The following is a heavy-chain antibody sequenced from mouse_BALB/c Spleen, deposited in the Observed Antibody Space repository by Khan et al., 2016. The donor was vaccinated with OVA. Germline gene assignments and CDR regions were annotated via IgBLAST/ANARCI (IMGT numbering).Heavy chain of an antibody. CDR1: GFNIKDTY. CDR2: IDPANGNT. J-gene: IGHJ4*01. CDR3: AWIYYYGGSY. Sequence: EVELVESGAEFVKTGASVKLSCTASGFNIKDTYMHWIKQRPEQGLEWIGRIDPANGNTKFDPKFQGKATITSDTSSNTAYLQLSSLTSEDTAVYYCAWIYYYGGSYWGQGTSVTVSS. D-gene: IGHD1-1*01. V-gene: IGHV14-3*02.